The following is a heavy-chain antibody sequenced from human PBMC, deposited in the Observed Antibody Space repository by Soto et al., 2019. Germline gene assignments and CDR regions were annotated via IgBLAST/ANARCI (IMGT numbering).Heavy chain of an antibody. CDR3: AGHRRPVGWFDP. Sequence: GGSLKPSWAASAFSFITNIFTWVRQAPGKGLEWVSTVSGTGGSIDYADSVNGRFTISGDRSNYTVSLMLSSLRVEDTAIYYCAGHRRPVGWFDPWGQGTLVTVSS. J-gene: IGHJ5*02. D-gene: IGHD1-26*01. V-gene: IGHV3-23*01. CDR2: VSGTGGSI. CDR1: AFSFITNI.